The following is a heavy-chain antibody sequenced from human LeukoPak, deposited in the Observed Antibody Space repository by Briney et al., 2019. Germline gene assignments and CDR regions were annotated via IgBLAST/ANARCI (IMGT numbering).Heavy chain of an antibody. Sequence: PGGSLRLSCAASGFTFSSYWMNWVRQAPGKGLEWVSVIVGNGGDIDYADSVKGRFTISRDNSKNTLYLQMNSLRAEDTAVYYCAKDRIPDGKYSIDFWGQGTLVTVSS. J-gene: IGHJ4*02. D-gene: IGHD5-24*01. V-gene: IGHV3-23*01. CDR2: IVGNGGDI. CDR1: GFTFSSYW. CDR3: AKDRIPDGKYSIDF.